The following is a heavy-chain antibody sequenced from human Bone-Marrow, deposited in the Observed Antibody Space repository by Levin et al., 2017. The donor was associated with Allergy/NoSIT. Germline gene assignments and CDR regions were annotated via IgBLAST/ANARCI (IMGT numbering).Heavy chain of an antibody. V-gene: IGHV4-59*01. CDR3: ARAGDWESSVWYGTKDYAMEF. CDR1: GVSIHNSF. Sequence: SQTLSLTCNVSGVSIHNSFWSWIRQPPGKGLEWIGYIYSTASSSYNPSLKNRVTMSIETSKNQVSLKLRSVTAADTAVYYCARAGDWESSVWYGTKDYAMEFWGQGTTVTVSS. D-gene: IGHD6-19*01. J-gene: IGHJ6*02. CDR2: IYSTASS.